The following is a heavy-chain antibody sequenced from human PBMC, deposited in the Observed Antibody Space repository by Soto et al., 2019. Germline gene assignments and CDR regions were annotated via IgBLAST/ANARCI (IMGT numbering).Heavy chain of an antibody. Sequence: GASVKVSCKVSGYTLTELSMHWVRQAPGKGLEWMGGINPDDGETVYAQKFQGRVTMTRDTSTSTAYMELSSLRSEDTAVYYCARAFRIRDTYYYMDVWGKGTTVTVSS. CDR1: GYTLTELS. CDR3: ARAFRIRDTYYYMDV. V-gene: IGHV1-24*01. J-gene: IGHJ6*03. D-gene: IGHD5-18*01. CDR2: INPDDGET.